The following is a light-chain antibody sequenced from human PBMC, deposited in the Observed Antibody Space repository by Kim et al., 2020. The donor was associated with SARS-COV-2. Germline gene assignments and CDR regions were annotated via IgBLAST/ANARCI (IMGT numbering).Light chain of an antibody. CDR1: QDICHY. CDR3: QQYDNLPPLT. V-gene: IGKV1-33*01. Sequence: SVGDRVPITCQGSQDICHYLNLYQQKPGKAPKPLIYDASNLETGVPSRFSGSGSGTDFTFTISSLQPEDIATYYCQQYDNLPPLTFGGGTKVDIK. J-gene: IGKJ4*01. CDR2: DAS.